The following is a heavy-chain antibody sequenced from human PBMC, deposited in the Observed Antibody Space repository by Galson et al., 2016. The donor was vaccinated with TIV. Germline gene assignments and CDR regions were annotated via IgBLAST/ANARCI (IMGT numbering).Heavy chain of an antibody. Sequence: SVKVSCKATGYTFTSFGIAWVRQAPGQGLEWMGWISGYNGKTYYAQKFQDRVTMTTDTSTNTAYMEPRSLRSDDTAVYYCTRDRRIAAPRDMDVWGQGTAVTVSS. CDR2: ISGYNGKT. V-gene: IGHV1-18*01. CDR1: GYTFTSFG. D-gene: IGHD6-6*01. CDR3: TRDRRIAAPRDMDV. J-gene: IGHJ6*02.